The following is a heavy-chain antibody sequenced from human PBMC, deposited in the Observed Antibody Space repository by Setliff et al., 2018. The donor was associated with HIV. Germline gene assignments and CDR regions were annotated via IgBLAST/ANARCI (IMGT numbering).Heavy chain of an antibody. J-gene: IGHJ6*03. CDR3: ARQPGRAAMGRENYYYYYMDV. Sequence: GESLKISCKGSGYSFTNYWIGWVRQMPGKGLEWMGIIDPGDSDTRYSPSFQGQVTISADTSISTAYLQWRSLKASDTAMHYCARQPGRAAMGRENYYYYYMDVWGKGTTVTVSS. V-gene: IGHV5-51*01. CDR2: IDPGDSDT. D-gene: IGHD2-2*01. CDR1: GYSFTNYW.